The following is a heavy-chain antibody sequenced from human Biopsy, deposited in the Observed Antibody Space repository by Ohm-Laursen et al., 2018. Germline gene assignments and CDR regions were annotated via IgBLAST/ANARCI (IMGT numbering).Heavy chain of an antibody. CDR1: GFTFSDYY. D-gene: IGHD4-17*01. CDR3: GRGQTVAPGYYGMDV. V-gene: IGHV3-11*04. CDR2: IHKDSTTE. Sequence: SLRLSCAASGFTFSDYYMNWFRRAPGKGLEWIAYIHKDSTTEYYADSVRGRFSISRDNARNSLYLQMNSLRAEDTAVYYCGRGQTVAPGYYGMDVWGQGTTVTVSS. J-gene: IGHJ6*02.